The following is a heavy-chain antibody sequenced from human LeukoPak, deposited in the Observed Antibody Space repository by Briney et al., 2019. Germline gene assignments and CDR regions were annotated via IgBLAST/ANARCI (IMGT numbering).Heavy chain of an antibody. J-gene: IGHJ3*02. Sequence: PSETLSLTCTVSGDSINNGRYYWGWIRQPPGKGLEWIGYIFYNEGTSYNPSLKSRVTISVDTSNNQLSLKVNSVTAADTAMYYCVKSNSRYQPWTLDIWGRGTMVTVSS. CDR2: IFYNEGT. D-gene: IGHD2-2*01. CDR3: VKSNSRYQPWTLDI. CDR1: GDSINNGRYY. V-gene: IGHV4-61*01.